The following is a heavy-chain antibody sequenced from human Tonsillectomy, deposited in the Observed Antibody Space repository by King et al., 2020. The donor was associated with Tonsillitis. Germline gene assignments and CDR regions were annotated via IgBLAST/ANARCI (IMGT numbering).Heavy chain of an antibody. J-gene: IGHJ4*02. Sequence: QLVQSGAEVKKPGASVKVSCKASGYTFSSYGISWVRQAPGQGLEWMGWISAYNGNTNYAQNLEGRLTMTTDTSTSTAYMELRSLRSDDTAVYYCARDIRSYYGSGTYSSTFDYWGQGTLVTVSS. D-gene: IGHD3-10*01. CDR2: ISAYNGNT. CDR1: GYTFSSYG. V-gene: IGHV1-18*01. CDR3: ARDIRSYYGSGTYSSTFDY.